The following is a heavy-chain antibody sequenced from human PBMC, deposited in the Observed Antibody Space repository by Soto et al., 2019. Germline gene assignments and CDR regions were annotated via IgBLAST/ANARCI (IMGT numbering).Heavy chain of an antibody. CDR3: ARDPRTARASAMDV. Sequence: QVQLVESGGGVVQPGRSLRLSCAASGFIFSNFGMHWVRQAPGKGLEWVADVWYDGSNGVSADSVKGRFTISRDNSKNTLYLQMTSLRAEDTAVYYCARDPRTARASAMDVWGQGTTVTVSS. D-gene: IGHD6-6*01. CDR2: VWYDGSNG. J-gene: IGHJ6*02. V-gene: IGHV3-33*01. CDR1: GFIFSNFG.